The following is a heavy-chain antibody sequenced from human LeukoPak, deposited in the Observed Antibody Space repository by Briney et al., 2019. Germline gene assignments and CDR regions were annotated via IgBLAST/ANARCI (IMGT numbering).Heavy chain of an antibody. CDR1: GFTLSSYA. CDR3: AIIPDI. D-gene: IGHD3-16*01. Sequence: GGSLRLSCAASGFTLSSYAMTWVRQAPGKGLEWVSGISDRGGGSTDYADSVRGRFTISRDNSKDTLYLQMNSLRAEDTAVYYCAIIPDIWGQGTMVTVSS. V-gene: IGHV3-23*01. CDR2: ISDRGGGST. J-gene: IGHJ3*02.